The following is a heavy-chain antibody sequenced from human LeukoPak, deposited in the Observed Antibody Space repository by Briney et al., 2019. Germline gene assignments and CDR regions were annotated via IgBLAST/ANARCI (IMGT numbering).Heavy chain of an antibody. Sequence: GGSLRLSCAASGFSVSRNYLSWVRQAPGKGLEWVSVIYSGATTDYADSVKGRFTISTDISKNTLYLQMNSLRHEDTSVYYCARGGRTDSGSYPYGMVVWGQGATVIVSS. J-gene: IGHJ6*02. CDR1: GFSVSRNY. D-gene: IGHD3-10*01. V-gene: IGHV3-66*01. CDR3: ARGGRTDSGSYPYGMVV. CDR2: IYSGATT.